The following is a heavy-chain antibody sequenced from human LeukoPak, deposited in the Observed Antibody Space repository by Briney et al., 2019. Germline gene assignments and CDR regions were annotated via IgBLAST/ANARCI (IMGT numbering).Heavy chain of an antibody. CDR3: ARVFYGNNGIDY. Sequence: SVKVSCKASGGTFSSYAISWVRQAPGQGLEWMGGIIPIFGSANYAQKFQGRVTITADESTSTAYMELSSLRSEDTAVYYCARVFYGNNGIDYWGQGTLVTVSS. J-gene: IGHJ4*02. D-gene: IGHD2-8*01. CDR1: GGTFSSYA. CDR2: IIPIFGSA. V-gene: IGHV1-69*13.